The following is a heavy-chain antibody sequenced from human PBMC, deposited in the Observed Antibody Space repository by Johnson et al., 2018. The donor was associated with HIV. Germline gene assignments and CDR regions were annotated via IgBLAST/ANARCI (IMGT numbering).Heavy chain of an antibody. D-gene: IGHD3/OR15-3a*01. J-gene: IGHJ3*02. Sequence: EVQLVESGGGLVQPGRSLRLSCAASGFTVSSNYMSWVRQAPGKGLEWVSVIYTGGSTYYADSVKGRFTISRDNSKNTLDLQMNNLRAEDTAVYYCARDPGLYYDIWASAFDIWGQGTMVTVSS. V-gene: IGHV3-66*01. CDR1: GFTVSSNY. CDR3: ARDPGLYYDIWASAFDI. CDR2: IYTGGST.